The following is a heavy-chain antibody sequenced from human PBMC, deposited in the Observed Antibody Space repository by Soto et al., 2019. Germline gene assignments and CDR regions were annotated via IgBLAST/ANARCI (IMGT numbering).Heavy chain of an antibody. Sequence: GGSLRLSCAASGFTFSSYGMHWVRQAPGKGLEWVAVISYDGSNKYYADPVKGRFTISRDNSKNTLYLQMNSLRAEDTAVYYCARRGGLLGATVAFDIWGQGTMVTVSS. V-gene: IGHV3-30*03. CDR2: ISYDGSNK. CDR1: GFTFSSYG. CDR3: ARRGGLLGATVAFDI. J-gene: IGHJ3*02. D-gene: IGHD1-26*01.